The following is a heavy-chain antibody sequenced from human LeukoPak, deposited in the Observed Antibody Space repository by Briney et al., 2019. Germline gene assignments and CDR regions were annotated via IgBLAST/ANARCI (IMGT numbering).Heavy chain of an antibody. Sequence: PSETLSLTCSVSGGSISSGSYYWSWIRQPAGKGLEWIGRMYSRGSTNYNPSLKSRVTISVDTSKNQFSLKLSSVTAADTAVYYCARGYSGSFSFDYWGQGTLVTVSS. D-gene: IGHD1-26*01. CDR1: GGSISSGSYY. V-gene: IGHV4-61*02. J-gene: IGHJ4*02. CDR3: ARGYSGSFSFDY. CDR2: MYSRGST.